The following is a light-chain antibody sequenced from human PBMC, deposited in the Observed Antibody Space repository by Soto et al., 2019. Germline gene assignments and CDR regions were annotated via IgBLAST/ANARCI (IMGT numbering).Light chain of an antibody. V-gene: IGKV3-20*01. CDR1: QTISSSF. CDR3: HQFGSSPRDT. Sequence: EIVLTQSPGTLSLSPGERATLSCRASQTISSSFLAWYQQKPGQAPRLLIYRASRRAPGIPDRFSGSGSWTDFTLTISRLEPEDFAVYYCHQFGSSPRDTFGPGTQVEIK. J-gene: IGKJ3*01. CDR2: RAS.